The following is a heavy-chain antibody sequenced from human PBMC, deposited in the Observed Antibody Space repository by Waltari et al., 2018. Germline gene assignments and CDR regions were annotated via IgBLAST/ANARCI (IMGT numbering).Heavy chain of an antibody. D-gene: IGHD6-13*01. V-gene: IGHV1-69*02. J-gene: IGHJ4*03. CDR2: LSPSLGIA. CDR3: ARSHLAAAVDY. Sequence: QVQLVQSGAEVKKPGSSVKVSCKASGGTFSSYTISWVRQAPGQGLEWMGRLSPSLGIANDAQKFQGRVTITADKSTSTAYMELSSLRSEDTAVYYCARSHLAAAVDYWGQGTTVTVSS. CDR1: GGTFSSYT.